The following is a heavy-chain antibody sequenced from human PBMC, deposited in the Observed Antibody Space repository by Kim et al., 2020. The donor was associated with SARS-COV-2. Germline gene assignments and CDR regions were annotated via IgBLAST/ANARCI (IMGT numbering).Heavy chain of an antibody. CDR3: AEQLGGGPWNYAMDV. D-gene: IGHD1-1*01. V-gene: IGHV3-23*01. CDR1: GFTFSSYA. J-gene: IGHJ6*02. Sequence: GGSLRLSCAASGFTFSSYAMIWVRQAPGKGLEWVSLVSGSGGSTYYADSVKGQFTISRDNSKNTLYLQMNSLRAEDTAVYYCAEQLGGGPWNYAMDVWGQGTTVTVSS. CDR2: VSGSGGST.